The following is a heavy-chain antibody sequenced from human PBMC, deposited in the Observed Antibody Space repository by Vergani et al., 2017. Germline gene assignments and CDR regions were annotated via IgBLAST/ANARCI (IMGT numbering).Heavy chain of an antibody. V-gene: IGHV3-23*01. CDR3: AKANPRNSGYDYLYYYHAMDV. J-gene: IGHJ6*02. CDR2: ISGSGGST. CDR1: GFTFSSYA. Sequence: EVQLLESGGGLVQPGGSLRLSCAASGFTFSSYAMNWVRQAPGTGLEWVSGISGSGGSTYYAGSVKGRFTISRDSSKNTLYLQMNSLSAGDTAVYYCAKANPRNSGYDYLYYYHAMDVWGQGTTVTVSS. D-gene: IGHD5-12*01.